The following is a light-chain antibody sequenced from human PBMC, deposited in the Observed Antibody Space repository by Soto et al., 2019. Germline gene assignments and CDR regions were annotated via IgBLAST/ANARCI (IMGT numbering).Light chain of an antibody. J-gene: IGLJ2*01. V-gene: IGLV2-14*01. Sequence: QSALTQPASVSGSPGQSITILCTGTSSDIGGYNYVSWYQHHPGKAPKLIIYEVTYRPSGVSTRFSGSKSGNTASLTISGLQAEDEADYWCSSYTSSNTLHLDFGGGTKLTVL. CDR2: EVT. CDR3: SSYTSSNTLHLD. CDR1: SSDIGGYNY.